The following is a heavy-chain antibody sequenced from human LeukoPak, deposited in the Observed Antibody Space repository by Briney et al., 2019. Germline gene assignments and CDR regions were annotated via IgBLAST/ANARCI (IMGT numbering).Heavy chain of an antibody. J-gene: IGHJ4*02. CDR3: AKGGIHYDILTGFRMAYYFDY. CDR1: GFTFSSYA. Sequence: GGSLRLSCAASGFTFSSYAMSWVRQAPGKGLEWVSAISGSGGSTYYADSVKGRFTISRDNSKNTLYLQMNSLRAEDTAVYYCAKGGIHYDILTGFRMAYYFDYWGQGTLVTVSS. D-gene: IGHD3-9*01. CDR2: ISGSGGST. V-gene: IGHV3-23*01.